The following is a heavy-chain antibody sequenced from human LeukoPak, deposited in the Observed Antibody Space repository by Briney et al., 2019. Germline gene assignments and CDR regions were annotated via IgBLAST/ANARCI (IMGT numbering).Heavy chain of an antibody. Sequence: SETLSLTCTVSGASISGYYWNWIRQSPGKGLEWIACIYDTGSSNYNPSLRSRVTISVDTSKNQFSLNLKSVTAADTAVYYCAGNRNALGDVNWLDPWGQGTLVTVSS. CDR3: AGNRNALGDVNWLDP. D-gene: IGHD1/OR15-1a*01. CDR1: GASISGYY. V-gene: IGHV4-59*01. J-gene: IGHJ5*02. CDR2: IYDTGSS.